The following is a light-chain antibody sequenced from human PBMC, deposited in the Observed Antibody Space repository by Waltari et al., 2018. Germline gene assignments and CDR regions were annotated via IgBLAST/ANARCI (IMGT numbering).Light chain of an antibody. CDR3: QHYVRLPAT. CDR2: GAS. J-gene: IGKJ1*01. Sequence: EIVLTQSPGSLSSSPGERVTLSCRASQSVSRALAWYQQKPGQAPRILIFGASNRATGIPDRFSGSGSGTDFSLTISRLEPEDFAVYYCQHYVRLPATFGRGTKVEIK. CDR1: QSVSRA. V-gene: IGKV3-20*01.